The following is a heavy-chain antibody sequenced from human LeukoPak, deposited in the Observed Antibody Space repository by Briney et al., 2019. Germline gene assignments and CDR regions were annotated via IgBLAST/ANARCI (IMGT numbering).Heavy chain of an antibody. CDR1: GFTFSSYS. Sequence: GGSLRLSCAASGFTFSSYSMNWVRQAPGKGLEWVSSISSSSSSIYYADSVKGRFTISRDNAKNSLYLQMNSLRAEDTAVYYCASYSDPIAAAGTGFDYWGQGTLVTVSS. CDR2: ISSSSSSI. D-gene: IGHD6-13*01. J-gene: IGHJ4*02. CDR3: ASYSDPIAAAGTGFDY. V-gene: IGHV3-21*01.